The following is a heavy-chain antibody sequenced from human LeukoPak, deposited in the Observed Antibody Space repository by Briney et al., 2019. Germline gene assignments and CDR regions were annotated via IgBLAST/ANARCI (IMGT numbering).Heavy chain of an antibody. CDR2: IYYSGST. V-gene: IGHV4-31*03. CDR1: GGSINSGGYY. CDR3: ARGSWGSTRYFDL. D-gene: IGHD2-15*01. J-gene: IGHJ2*01. Sequence: PSQTLSLTCTVSGGSINSGGYYWSWIRQHPGKGLEWIGYIYYSGSTYYNPSLKSRVTISVDTSKNQFSLKLSSVTAADTAVYYCARGSWGSTRYFDLWGRGTLVTVSS.